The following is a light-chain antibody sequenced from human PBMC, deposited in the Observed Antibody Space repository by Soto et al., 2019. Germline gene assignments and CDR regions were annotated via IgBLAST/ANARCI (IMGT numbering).Light chain of an antibody. Sequence: QSVLTQPPSASGTPGQRVTISCSGSSSNIGSNTVNWYQQLPGTAPKLLIYSNNQRPSGVPDRFSGSKSGTSASLASSGLQSEDEADYYCAAWDDSLNGWVFGGVTKLTVL. V-gene: IGLV1-44*01. CDR1: SSNIGSNT. CDR3: AAWDDSLNGWV. J-gene: IGLJ3*02. CDR2: SNN.